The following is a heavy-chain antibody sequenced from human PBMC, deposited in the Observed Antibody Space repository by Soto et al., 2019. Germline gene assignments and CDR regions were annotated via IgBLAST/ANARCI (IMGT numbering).Heavy chain of an antibody. CDR3: AKEWAAIGTDYYYDGIDV. J-gene: IGHJ6*02. CDR1: GFTFDDYA. V-gene: IGHV3-9*01. Sequence: PGGSLRLSCAASGFTFDDYAMHWVRQAPGKGLEWVSGISWSSGSIGYADSVKGRFTISRDNAKNSLYLQMNSLRAEDTAVYYCAKEWAAIGTDYYYDGIDVWGQGTTVTVSS. D-gene: IGHD5-18*01. CDR2: ISWSSGSI.